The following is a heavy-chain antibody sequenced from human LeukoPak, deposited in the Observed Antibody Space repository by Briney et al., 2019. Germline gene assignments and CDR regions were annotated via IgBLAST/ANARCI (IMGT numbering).Heavy chain of an antibody. D-gene: IGHD3-22*01. J-gene: IGHJ4*02. CDR2: THYSGSA. V-gene: IGHV4-59*01. Sequence: SETLSLTCTVSDVSISSFYWTWIRQPPGKGREGIGYTHYSGSATYNPSLKSRVTITLDTSKNQFSLNLRSVTAAGTAVYYCASDRQNSAHYFYWGQGTLVSVSS. CDR1: DVSISSFY. CDR3: ASDRQNSAHYFY.